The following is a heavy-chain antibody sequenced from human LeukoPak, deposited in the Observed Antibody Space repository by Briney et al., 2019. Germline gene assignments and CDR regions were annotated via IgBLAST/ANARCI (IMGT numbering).Heavy chain of an antibody. D-gene: IGHD6-13*01. J-gene: IGHJ4*02. CDR3: AKSALKGIAAAGTWYFDY. Sequence: GGSLRLSCAASGFTFSSYAMSWVRQAPGKGLEWVSAISGSGGSTYYADSVKGRFTISRDNSKNTLYLQMSSLRAEDTAVYYCAKSALKGIAAAGTWYFDYWGQGTLVTVSS. CDR1: GFTFSSYA. CDR2: ISGSGGST. V-gene: IGHV3-23*01.